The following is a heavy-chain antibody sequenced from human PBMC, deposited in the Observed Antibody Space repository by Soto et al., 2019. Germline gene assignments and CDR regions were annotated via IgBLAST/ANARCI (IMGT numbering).Heavy chain of an antibody. D-gene: IGHD2-2*01. J-gene: IGHJ3*02. V-gene: IGHV1-8*01. CDR2: MNPNSGNT. CDR1: GYTFTSYD. Sequence: ASVKVYCKASGYTFTSYDINWVRQATGQGLEWMGWMNPNSGNTGYAQKFQGRVTMTRNTSISTAYMELSSLRSEDTAVYYCARGGDVVVPAAMQAFDIWGQGTMVTVSS. CDR3: ARGGDVVVPAAMQAFDI.